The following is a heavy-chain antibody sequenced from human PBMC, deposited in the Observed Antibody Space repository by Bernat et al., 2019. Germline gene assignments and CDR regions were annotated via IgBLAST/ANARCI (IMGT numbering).Heavy chain of an antibody. J-gene: IGHJ6*02. CDR2: IWYDGSNK. Sequence: QVQLVESGGGVVQPGRSLRLSCAASGFTFSSYGMHWVRQAPGKGLEWVAVIWYDGSNKYYADSVKGRFTIPRDNSKNSLYLQMNSLRAEDTAVYYCARDKIGIAAAEGYYYYGMDVWGQGTTVTVSS. CDR1: GFTFSSYG. CDR3: ARDKIGIAAAEGYYYYGMDV. V-gene: IGHV3-33*01. D-gene: IGHD6-13*01.